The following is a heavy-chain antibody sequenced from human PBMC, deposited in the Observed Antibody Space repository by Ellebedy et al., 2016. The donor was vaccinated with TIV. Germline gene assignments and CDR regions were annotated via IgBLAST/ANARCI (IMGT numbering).Heavy chain of an antibody. D-gene: IGHD4-11*01. J-gene: IGHJ4*02. CDR3: ARTVLTTSVSPAFDY. CDR1: GYTFTSYG. Sequence: ASVKVSXXASGYTFTSYGISWVRQAPGQGLEWMGWISAYNGNTNYAQKLQGRVTMTTDTSTSTAYMELRSLRSEDTAVYYCARTVLTTSVSPAFDYWGQGTLVTVSS. CDR2: ISAYNGNT. V-gene: IGHV1-18*01.